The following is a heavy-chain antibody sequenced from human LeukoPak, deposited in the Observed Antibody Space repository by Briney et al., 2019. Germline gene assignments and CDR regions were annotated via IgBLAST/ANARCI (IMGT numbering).Heavy chain of an antibody. D-gene: IGHD3-9*01. Sequence: GASVKVSCKASGYTFTGYYMHWVRQAPGQGLEWMGWINPNSGGTNYAQKFQGRVTMTRDTSISTAYMELSRLRSDDTAVYYCARATYDILTGYSLNWFDPWGQGTLVTVSS. V-gene: IGHV1-2*02. CDR1: GYTFTGYY. J-gene: IGHJ5*02. CDR3: ARATYDILTGYSLNWFDP. CDR2: INPNSGGT.